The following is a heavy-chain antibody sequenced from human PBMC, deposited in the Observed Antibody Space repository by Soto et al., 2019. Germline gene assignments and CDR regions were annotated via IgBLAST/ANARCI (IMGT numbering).Heavy chain of an antibody. D-gene: IGHD1-26*01. CDR2: IYTGGRT. CDR1: GFTVSSNY. Sequence: EVQLVETGGGLIQPGGSLRLSCAASGFTVSSNYMSWVRQAPGKGLEWVSVIYTGGRTYHADSVKGRFTISRDNSKNTLYLQMNSLRAEDTAVYYSALRGGGSYPWGAFDIWGQGTMVTVSS. CDR3: ALRGGGSYPWGAFDI. V-gene: IGHV3-53*02. J-gene: IGHJ3*02.